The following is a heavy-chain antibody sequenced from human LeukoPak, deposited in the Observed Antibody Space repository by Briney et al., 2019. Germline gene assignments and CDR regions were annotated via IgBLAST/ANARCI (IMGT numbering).Heavy chain of an antibody. J-gene: IGHJ5*02. CDR2: ISSSSNTM. Sequence: PGGSLRLSCAASGFTFSSYSMNWVRQAPGKGLEWVSYISSSSNTMYYGDSVKGRFTISRDNAKNSLYLQMNSLRAEDTAVYYCARGGPYSSNPWGRGTLVTVSS. CDR3: ARGGPYSSNP. V-gene: IGHV3-48*04. CDR1: GFTFSSYS. D-gene: IGHD6-13*01.